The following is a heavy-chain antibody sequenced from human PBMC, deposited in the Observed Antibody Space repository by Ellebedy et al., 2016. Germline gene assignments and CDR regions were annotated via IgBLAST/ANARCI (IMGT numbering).Heavy chain of an antibody. CDR2: ARDKANSHTT. CDR1: GFTFSGHY. CDR3: ARGPVAATNYHYGMDV. D-gene: IGHD2-15*01. Sequence: GGSLRLSXAASGFTFSGHYMDWVRQAPGKGLEWVGRARDKANSHTTEYAASVKGRFTISRDDSKNSVFLQMNSLQTDDTAVYYCARGPVAATNYHYGMDVWGQGTTVTVSS. V-gene: IGHV3-72*01. J-gene: IGHJ6*02.